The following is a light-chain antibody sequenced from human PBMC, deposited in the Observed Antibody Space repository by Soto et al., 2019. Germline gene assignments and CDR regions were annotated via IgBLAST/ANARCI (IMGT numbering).Light chain of an antibody. J-gene: IGLJ3*02. Sequence: QLVLTQSRSASASLGATVKLTGTLNSGHTTYAIAWHQQQPEKGPRYLMKVNGDGRHNKGDGIPDRFSGSSSGAERYLTISSLLSQDEGDYYCQTWGTGVQVFGGGTKVTVL. CDR1: SGHTTYA. CDR2: VNGDGRH. CDR3: QTWGTGVQV. V-gene: IGLV4-69*01.